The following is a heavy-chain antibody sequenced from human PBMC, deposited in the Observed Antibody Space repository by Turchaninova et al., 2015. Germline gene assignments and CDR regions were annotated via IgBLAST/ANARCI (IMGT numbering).Heavy chain of an antibody. D-gene: IGHD2-2*01. CDR3: ARGGTSLYYSYMDV. Sequence: QVKLVQSGAEGTKPGSSVRVSCRAAGRTFSNYGINWVRQAPRQGLEWMGVIIPIFGTANYAQKIQARVTITADTSTSTAYMELSSLTSEDTAVYFCARGGTSLYYSYMDVWGKGTTVTVS. CDR2: IIPIFGTA. CDR1: GRTFSNYG. J-gene: IGHJ6*03. V-gene: IGHV1-69*06.